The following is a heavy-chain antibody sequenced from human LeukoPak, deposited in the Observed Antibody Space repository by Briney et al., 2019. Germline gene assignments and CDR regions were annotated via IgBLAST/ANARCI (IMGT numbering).Heavy chain of an antibody. CDR2: IYYSGST. D-gene: IGHD1-26*01. V-gene: IGHV4-59*01. CDR1: GVSIRSYY. Sequence: SETLSLTCTVSGVSIRSYYWSWIRQPPGKGLEWIGQIYYSGSTNYNPSLKTRVTISVETSKNHFSLKLSYVTAADTAMYYCARNVGATNWFAPLGQGTLVTVSS. CDR3: ARNVGATNWFAP. J-gene: IGHJ5*02.